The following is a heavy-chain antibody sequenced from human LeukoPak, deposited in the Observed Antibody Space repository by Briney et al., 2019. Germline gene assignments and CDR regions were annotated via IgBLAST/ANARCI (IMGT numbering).Heavy chain of an antibody. CDR1: GWSFSGYY. CDR2: INHSGST. D-gene: IGHD6-19*01. CDR3: ARGRRRSSGWSFDY. J-gene: IGHJ4*02. Sequence: PSETLSLTCAAYGWSFSGYYRSWVRQPPGKGLEWIGEINHSGSTNYSPSLQSRVTISGAKSKSQFSLSLSCVSAADTAVYYCARGRRRSSGWSFDYWGQGTLVTASS. V-gene: IGHV4-34*01.